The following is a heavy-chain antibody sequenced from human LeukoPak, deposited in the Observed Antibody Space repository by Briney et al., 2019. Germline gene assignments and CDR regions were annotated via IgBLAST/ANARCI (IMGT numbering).Heavy chain of an antibody. CDR2: INHSGST. Sequence: SETLSLTCAVYGGSFSGYYWSWIRQPPGKGLEWIGEINHSGSTNYNPSLKSGVTISVDTSKNQFTLKLSSVTAADTAVYYCARGSSGGSCYSRVHAGWFDPWGQGTLVTVSS. V-gene: IGHV4-34*01. CDR1: GGSFSGYY. D-gene: IGHD2-15*01. CDR3: ARGSSGGSCYSRVHAGWFDP. J-gene: IGHJ5*02.